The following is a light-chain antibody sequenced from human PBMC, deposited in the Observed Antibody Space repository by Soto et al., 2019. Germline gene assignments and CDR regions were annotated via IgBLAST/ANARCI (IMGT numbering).Light chain of an antibody. Sequence: QSVLTQPPSASGTPGQMVTISCTGGSSNIESNYVYWYQQLPGTAPKLLIYRNDQRPSGVPDRFSGSKSGTSASLAISGLRSEDEADYYCAAWDDRLSGPVFGGGTKVTVL. CDR2: RND. CDR3: AAWDDRLSGPV. CDR1: SSNIESNY. V-gene: IGLV1-47*01. J-gene: IGLJ2*01.